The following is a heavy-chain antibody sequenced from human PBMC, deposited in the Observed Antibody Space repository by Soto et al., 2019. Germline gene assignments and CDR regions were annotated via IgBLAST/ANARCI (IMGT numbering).Heavy chain of an antibody. V-gene: IGHV3-23*01. CDR2: ISGSGGST. CDR3: AKEDLVWVGAVDI. Sequence: EVQLLESGGGLVQPGGSLRLSCAASGFTFSSYAMSWVRQAPGKGLEWVSAISGSGGSTYYADSVKGRFTISRDNSEDTLYLQMNSRRAEDTAVYYCAKEDLVWVGAVDIWGQGTMVTVSS. J-gene: IGHJ3*02. D-gene: IGHD2-8*01. CDR1: GFTFSSYA.